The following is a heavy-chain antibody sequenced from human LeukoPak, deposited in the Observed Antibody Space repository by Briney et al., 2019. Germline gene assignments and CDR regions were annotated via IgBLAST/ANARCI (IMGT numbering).Heavy chain of an antibody. Sequence: ASVKVSCKASGYTFTTYDINWVRQAAGQGLEWMGWMNPNSGNTGNAQKFQGRVTMTRNTSISTAYMELTSLTSEDTAVYFCARVAAPGNRRLNFWGQGTLVTVSS. CDR1: GYTFTTYD. CDR3: ARVAAPGNRRLNF. CDR2: MNPNSGNT. D-gene: IGHD6-13*01. J-gene: IGHJ4*02. V-gene: IGHV1-8*01.